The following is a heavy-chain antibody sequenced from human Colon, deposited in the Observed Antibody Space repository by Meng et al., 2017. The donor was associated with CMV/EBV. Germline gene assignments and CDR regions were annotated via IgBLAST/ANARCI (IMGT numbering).Heavy chain of an antibody. V-gene: IGHV3-49*04. CDR2: IRSKAYGGTT. CDR1: GFTFGDYA. Sequence: GESLKISCTASGFTFGDYAMSWVRQAPGKGLEWAGFIRSKAYGGTTEYAASVKGRFTISRDDSKSIAYLQMNSLKTEDTAVYYCTRESLKRIQLWLLDYWGQGTLVTVSS. CDR3: TRESLKRIQLWLLDY. D-gene: IGHD5-18*01. J-gene: IGHJ4*02.